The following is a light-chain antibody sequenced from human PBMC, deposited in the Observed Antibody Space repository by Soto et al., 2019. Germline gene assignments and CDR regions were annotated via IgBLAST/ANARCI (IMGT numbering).Light chain of an antibody. CDR2: GAS. CDR3: QQYGSSLFR. CDR1: PSVSSSY. V-gene: IGKV3-20*01. Sequence: EIVLTQSPGTLSLSPGERATLSCRASPSVSSSYLAWYQQKPGQAPRLLIYGASGRATGIPDWFSGSGSGTDFTLSISRQEPEDVSVYDCQQYGSSLFRFGLGSMVVIK. J-gene: IGKJ3*01.